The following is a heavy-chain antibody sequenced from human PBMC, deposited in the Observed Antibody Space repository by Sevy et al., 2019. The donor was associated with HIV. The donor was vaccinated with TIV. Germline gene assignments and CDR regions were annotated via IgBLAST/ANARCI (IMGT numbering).Heavy chain of an antibody. J-gene: IGHJ6*02. CDR3: AKRGGQYDLGMDV. D-gene: IGHD3-3*01. Sequence: GGSLRLSCAASGFTFSSYEMNWVRQAPGKGLEWVSYVSSSVDTIYYADSVRGRFTISRDNAKKSLYLQMNSLRAEDTAVYYCAKRGGQYDLGMDVWGQGTTVTVSS. CDR2: VSSSVDTI. V-gene: IGHV3-48*03. CDR1: GFTFSSYE.